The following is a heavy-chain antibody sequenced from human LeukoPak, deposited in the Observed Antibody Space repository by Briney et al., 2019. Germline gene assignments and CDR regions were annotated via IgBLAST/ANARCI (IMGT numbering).Heavy chain of an antibody. CDR1: GDSASSNSTA. V-gene: IGHV6-1*01. CDR3: ARGLYPDNQVEQNYYYYGMDV. CDR2: TYYRSKWYN. D-gene: IGHD2-8*01. Sequence: SQTLSLTCAISGDSASSNSTAWNWIRQSPSRGLEWLGRTYYRSKWYNDYAVSVKSRITINPDTSKNQFSLQLNSVTPEDTAVYYCARGLYPDNQVEQNYYYYGMDVWGQGTTVTVSS. J-gene: IGHJ6*02.